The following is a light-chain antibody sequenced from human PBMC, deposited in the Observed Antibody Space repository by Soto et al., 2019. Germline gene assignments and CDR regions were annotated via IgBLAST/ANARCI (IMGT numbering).Light chain of an antibody. Sequence: EIVLTQSPASLSLSPGERATLSCRASQSVAKYVAWYQQKPGQAPSLLIYDASNRATAIPARFSGSWSGTELTPIISSLGAENFAVYFCPPGCNLITFGQGTRLE. CDR2: DAS. CDR3: PPGCNLIT. J-gene: IGKJ5*01. V-gene: IGKV3-11*01. CDR1: QSVAKY.